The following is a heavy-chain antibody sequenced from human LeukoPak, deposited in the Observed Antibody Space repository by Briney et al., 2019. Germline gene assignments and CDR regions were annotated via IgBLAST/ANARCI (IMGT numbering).Heavy chain of an antibody. D-gene: IGHD5-12*01. CDR1: GGSISSYY. V-gene: IGHV4-59*01. CDR3: ARVYERSGYDYRFLRWFDP. J-gene: IGHJ5*02. CDR2: IYYSGST. Sequence: SETLSLTCTVSGGSISSYYWSWIRQPPGKGLEWIGYIYYSGSTNYNPSLKSRVTISVDTSKNQFSLRLSSVTAADTAVYYCARVYERSGYDYRFLRWFDPCGQGTLVTVSS.